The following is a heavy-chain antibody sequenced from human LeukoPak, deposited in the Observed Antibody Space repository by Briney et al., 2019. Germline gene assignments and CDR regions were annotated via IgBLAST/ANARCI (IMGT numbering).Heavy chain of an antibody. CDR3: ARPAGTYDYSYGMDV. CDR1: GFTISSYG. Sequence: GGSLRLSCAASGFTISSYGMHWVRQAPGKGLEWVAVISYDGSDKYYADSVKGRFTISRDNSKNTLYLQMNSLRAEDTAVYYCARPAGTYDYSYGMDVWGQGTTVTVSS. V-gene: IGHV3-30-3*01. J-gene: IGHJ6*02. CDR2: ISYDGSDK. D-gene: IGHD6-19*01.